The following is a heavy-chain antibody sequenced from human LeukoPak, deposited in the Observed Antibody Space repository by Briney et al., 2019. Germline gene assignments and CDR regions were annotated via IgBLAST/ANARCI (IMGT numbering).Heavy chain of an antibody. CDR3: ARGPLGGAGYYYYGMDV. CDR1: GYTFTGYY. CDR2: MNPNSGNI. J-gene: IGHJ6*02. V-gene: IGHV1-8*02. Sequence: GASVKVSCKASGYTFTGYYMHWVRQATGQGLEWMGWMNPNSGNIGYAQKFQGRVTMTRNTSISTAYMELSSLRSEDTAVYYCARGPLGGAGYYYYGMDVWGQGTTVTVSS.